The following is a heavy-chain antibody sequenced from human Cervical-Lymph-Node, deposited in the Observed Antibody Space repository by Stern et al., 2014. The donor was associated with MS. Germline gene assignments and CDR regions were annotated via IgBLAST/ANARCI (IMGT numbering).Heavy chain of an antibody. Sequence: VQLQESGPGLVKPSQTLSLTCTVSGGSISSGSHYWSWIRQPAEKGLEWVGRIYSTEGVDYTPSLKGGVPMSVDTSKDHFSVELRSVTAADTAMYYCAREWIYEVSWFDSWGQGSLVIVSS. CDR2: IYSTEGV. J-gene: IGHJ5*01. V-gene: IGHV4-61*02. CDR3: AREWIYEVSWFDS. CDR1: GGSISSGSHY. D-gene: IGHD5/OR15-5a*01.